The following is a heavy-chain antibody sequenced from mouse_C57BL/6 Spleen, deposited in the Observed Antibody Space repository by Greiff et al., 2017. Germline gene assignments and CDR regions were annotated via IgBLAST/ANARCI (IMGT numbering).Heavy chain of an antibody. Sequence: QVTLKVSGAELVKPGASVKISCKASGYAFSSYWMNWVKQRPGKGLEWIGQIYPGDGDTNYNGKFKGKATLTADKSSSTAYMQLSSLTSEDSAVYFCARGRPYYSDYWGQGTTLTVSS. CDR3: ARGRPYYSDY. J-gene: IGHJ2*01. V-gene: IGHV1-80*01. CDR2: IYPGDGDT. D-gene: IGHD2-12*01. CDR1: GYAFSSYW.